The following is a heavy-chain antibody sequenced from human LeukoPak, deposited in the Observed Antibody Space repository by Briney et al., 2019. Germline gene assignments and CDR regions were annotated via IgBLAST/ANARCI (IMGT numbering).Heavy chain of an antibody. CDR3: ASGRGIAVAGNFDY. CDR2: IDPSGGST. V-gene: IGHV1-46*01. CDR1: GYTFTNYY. J-gene: IGHJ4*02. D-gene: IGHD6-19*01. Sequence: EASVNVSCTASGYTFTNYYMHWVRQAPGQGLEWMGIIDPSGGSTSYAQKFQGRVTMTTDTSTSTAYMELRSLRSDDTAVYYCASGRGIAVAGNFDYWGQGTLVTVSS.